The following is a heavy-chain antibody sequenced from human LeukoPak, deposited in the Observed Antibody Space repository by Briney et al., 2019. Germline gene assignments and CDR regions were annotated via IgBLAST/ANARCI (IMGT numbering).Heavy chain of an antibody. CDR3: ARNYCSGGSCSDTAYHYYGLDV. CDR1: RYTFTSYS. Sequence: ASVKVSCKASRYTFTSYSMHWVRQAPGQRLEWMGWINAGNGDTKYAQKFQGRVAFTRDTSASTAYMEVSSLRSEDTAVYYCARNYCSGGSCSDTAYHYYGLDVWGQGTTVTVSS. J-gene: IGHJ6*02. V-gene: IGHV1-3*01. D-gene: IGHD2-15*01. CDR2: INAGNGDT.